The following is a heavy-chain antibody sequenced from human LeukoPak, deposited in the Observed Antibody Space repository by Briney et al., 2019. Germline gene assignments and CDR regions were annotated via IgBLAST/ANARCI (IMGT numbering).Heavy chain of an antibody. CDR1: GLTFQRYG. Sequence: GGSLRLSCEASGLTFQRYGVSWVRQAPGKGLEWVSNISGSGGGTHYASSVKDRAAISRDNSKNTVYLQINGLRAEDTAVYLCAKWDKNYYTMDVWGRGTTVTVSS. J-gene: IGHJ6*03. V-gene: IGHV3-23*01. CDR2: ISGSGGGT. D-gene: IGHD1-26*01. CDR3: AKWDKNYYTMDV.